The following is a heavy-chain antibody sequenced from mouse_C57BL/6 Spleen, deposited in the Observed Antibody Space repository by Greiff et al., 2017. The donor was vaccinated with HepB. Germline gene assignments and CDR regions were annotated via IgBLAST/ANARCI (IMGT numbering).Heavy chain of an antibody. CDR2: IDPEDGET. CDR3: ARSDYDGSGAMDY. Sequence: EVQLQQSGAELVKPGASVKLSCTASGFNIKDYYMHWVKQRTEQGLEWIGRIDPEDGETKYAPNFQGKATITADTSSNTAYLQLSSLTSEDTAVYYCARSDYDGSGAMDYWGQGTSVTVSS. V-gene: IGHV14-2*01. CDR1: GFNIKDYY. J-gene: IGHJ4*01. D-gene: IGHD1-1*01.